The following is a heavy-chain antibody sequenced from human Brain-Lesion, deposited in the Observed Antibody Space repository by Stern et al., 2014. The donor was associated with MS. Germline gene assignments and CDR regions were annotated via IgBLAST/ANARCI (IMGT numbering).Heavy chain of an antibody. CDR1: GFTVSNYY. CDR2: IYTSGKT. J-gene: IGHJ4*02. V-gene: IGHV3-66*02. D-gene: IGHD4-17*01. Sequence: EVQLVESGEGLVQPGGSLRLSCAASGFTVSNYYMSWVRQAPGKGLEWVSIIYTSGKTYYADSVRGRFVISRDKSKSTLYLQMDSLRPEDTAVYYCARDRVTTVTTYYFDSWGQGTRVTVSS. CDR3: ARDRVTTVTTYYFDS.